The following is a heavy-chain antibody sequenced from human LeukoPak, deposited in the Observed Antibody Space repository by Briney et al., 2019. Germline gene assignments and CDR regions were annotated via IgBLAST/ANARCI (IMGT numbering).Heavy chain of an antibody. D-gene: IGHD2-2*01. CDR3: TSTSRLCTSTSCYYYAMDV. V-gene: IGHV3-15*01. CDR1: GFTFSSYW. Sequence: GGSLRLSCAASGFTFSSYWMTWVRQAPGKGLEWVGRIKSKTDGGTTDYAAPVKGRITISRDDSKNTLYLQMNSLKTEDTAVYYCTSTSRLCTSTSCYYYAMDVWGQGTTVTVSS. CDR2: IKSKTDGGTT. J-gene: IGHJ6*02.